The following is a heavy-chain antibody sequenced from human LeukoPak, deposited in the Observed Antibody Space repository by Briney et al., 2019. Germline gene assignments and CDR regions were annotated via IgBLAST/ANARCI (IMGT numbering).Heavy chain of an antibody. CDR3: ARYSTDGTCEA. CDR2: SIPIFGTA. J-gene: IGHJ4*02. Sequence: ASVNVSCKASGGTFSSYAISWVRQAPGQGLEGMGGSIPIFGTANYAQKVQGRVTITADESTSTANMELSSLRPEDTAVYYCARYSTDGTCEAWGQGTLFTVSS. CDR1: GGTFSSYA. D-gene: IGHD2-15*01. V-gene: IGHV1-69*13.